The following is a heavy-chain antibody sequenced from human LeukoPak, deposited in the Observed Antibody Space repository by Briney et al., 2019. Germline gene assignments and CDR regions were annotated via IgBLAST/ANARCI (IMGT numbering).Heavy chain of an antibody. D-gene: IGHD3-3*01. CDR2: IYTSGST. V-gene: IGHV4-59*10. J-gene: IGHJ4*02. Sequence: SETLSLTCAVYGGSFSGYYWSWIRQPAGKGLEWIGRIYTSGSTNYNPSLKSRVTISVDTSKNQFSLKLSSVTAADTAVYYCACSAIFGVVPDYWGQGTLVTVSS. CDR3: ACSAIFGVVPDY. CDR1: GGSFSGYY.